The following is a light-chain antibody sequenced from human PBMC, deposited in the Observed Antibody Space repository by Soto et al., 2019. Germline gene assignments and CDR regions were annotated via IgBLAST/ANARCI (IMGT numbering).Light chain of an antibody. CDR1: SSNIGAGYD. CDR2: GNS. CDR3: QSYDSSLSAYV. Sequence: QSVLTQPPSVSGAPGQRVTISCTGSSSNIGAGYDVHWYQQLPGTAPKLLIYGNSNRPSGVPDRFSGSKSGTSASLAITGLQAEDEADYYCQSYDSSLSAYVFGTGNKLPVL. J-gene: IGLJ1*01. V-gene: IGLV1-40*01.